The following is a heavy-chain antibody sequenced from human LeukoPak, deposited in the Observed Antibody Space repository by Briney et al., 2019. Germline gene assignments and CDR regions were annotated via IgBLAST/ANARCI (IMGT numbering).Heavy chain of an antibody. J-gene: IGHJ5*02. CDR1: GGSISSSSYY. CDR2: IYYSGST. V-gene: IGHV4-39*01. Sequence: SETLSLTCTVSGGSISSSSYYWGWIRQPPGKGLEWIGSIYYSGSTYYNPSLKSRVTISVDTSKNQFSLKLSSVTAADTAVYYCARTGLIQLWLRSYNRFDPWGQGTLVTVSS. CDR3: ARTGLIQLWLRSYNRFDP. D-gene: IGHD5-18*01.